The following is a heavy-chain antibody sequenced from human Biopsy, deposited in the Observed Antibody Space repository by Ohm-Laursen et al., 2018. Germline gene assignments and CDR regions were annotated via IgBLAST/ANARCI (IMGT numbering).Heavy chain of an antibody. Sequence: TLSLTCTVSGVSINTGGYYWTSLRQHPGTGLEWIGYIHYSGNTLYNPSLKSRLTISVDTSRNQFSLKLTSVTAADTALYYCTRAGGGKIYGLWGQGTLVTVSS. J-gene: IGHJ4*02. CDR1: GVSINTGGYY. CDR3: TRAGGGKIYGL. D-gene: IGHD3-16*01. CDR2: IHYSGNT. V-gene: IGHV4-31*03.